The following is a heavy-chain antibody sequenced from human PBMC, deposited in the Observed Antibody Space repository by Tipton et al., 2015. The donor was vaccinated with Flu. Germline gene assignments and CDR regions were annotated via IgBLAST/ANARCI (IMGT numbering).Heavy chain of an antibody. Sequence: SLRLSCAASGFTFSRYGMSWVRQAPGKGLEWVAFIRHDESDKYYADSVKGRFTISRDNSKNALYLLINSLRTEDTAVYYCAKDGWDTSGWYPFDYWGQGTLVTVSS. V-gene: IGHV3-30*02. D-gene: IGHD6-19*01. J-gene: IGHJ4*02. CDR3: AKDGWDTSGWYPFDY. CDR2: IRHDESDK. CDR1: GFTFSRYG.